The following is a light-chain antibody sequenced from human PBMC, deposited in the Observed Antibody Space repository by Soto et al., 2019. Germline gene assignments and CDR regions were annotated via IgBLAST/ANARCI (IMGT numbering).Light chain of an antibody. CDR1: QSLLHTKGFNY. V-gene: IGKV2-28*01. Sequence: IVMTQSPLSLPVTPGEPPSISCRSSQSLLHTKGFNYLDWYLQKPGQSPQLLIYLGPNRASGVPDRFRGSGSGTDFTLTISRVEAEDVGVYYCMQALQTPWTFGQRTKVDIK. CDR3: MQALQTPWT. J-gene: IGKJ1*01. CDR2: LGP.